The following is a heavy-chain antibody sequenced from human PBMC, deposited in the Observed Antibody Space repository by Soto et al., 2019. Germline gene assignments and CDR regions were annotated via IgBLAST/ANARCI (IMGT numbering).Heavy chain of an antibody. D-gene: IGHD3-22*01. CDR3: AREGSSGYYDGDY. CDR1: GGSFSGYY. Sequence: SETLSLTCAVYGGSFSGYYWSWIRQPPGKGLEWIGEINHSGSTNYNPSLKSRVTISVDTSKNQFSLKLSSVTAADTAVYYCAREGSSGYYDGDYWGQGTLVTVSS. V-gene: IGHV4-34*01. CDR2: INHSGST. J-gene: IGHJ4*02.